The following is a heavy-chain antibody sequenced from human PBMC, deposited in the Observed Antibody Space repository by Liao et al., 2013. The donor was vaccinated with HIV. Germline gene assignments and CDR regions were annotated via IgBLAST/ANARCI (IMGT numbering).Heavy chain of an antibody. J-gene: IGHJ6*03. CDR1: GDSISTGANY. V-gene: IGHV4-30-4*08. Sequence: QVQLQESGPGLVKPSQTLSLTCTVSGDSISTGANYWSWIRQPPGKGLEWIGEINHSGSTNYNPSLKSRVTISVDTSKNQFSLKLSSVTAADTAVYYCARGVIIPAAGIFYMDVWGKGTTVTVSS. CDR2: INHSGST. CDR3: ARGVIIPAAGIFYMDV. D-gene: IGHD6-13*01.